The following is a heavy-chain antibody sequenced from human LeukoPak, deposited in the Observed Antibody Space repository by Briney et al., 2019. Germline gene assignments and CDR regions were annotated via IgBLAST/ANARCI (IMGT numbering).Heavy chain of an antibody. J-gene: IGHJ6*02. CDR1: RVTLGSYA. Sequence: GVSLRLSCTAARVTLGSYAMHWVRRAPGKGLEWVAVISYDGSDTYYADSVKGRFTISRDNSKNTLYLQVNSLRAEDTAVYYCARDRYYGSGMGRDYYYYYGMDVWGQGTTVTVSS. V-gene: IGHV3-30*04. CDR2: ISYDGSDT. D-gene: IGHD3-10*01. CDR3: ARDRYYGSGMGRDYYYYYGMDV.